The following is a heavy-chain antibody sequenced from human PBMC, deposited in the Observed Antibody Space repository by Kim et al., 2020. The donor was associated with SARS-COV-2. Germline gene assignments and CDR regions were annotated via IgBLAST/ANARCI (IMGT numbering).Heavy chain of an antibody. CDR2: IKQDGSEK. D-gene: IGHD1-20*01. V-gene: IGHV3-7*03. CDR3: AREGDGINGFYGMDV. CDR1: GFTFSSYW. J-gene: IGHJ6*02. Sequence: GGSLRLSCAASGFTFSSYWMSWVRQAPGKGLEWVANIKQDGSEKYYVDSVKGRFTISRDNAKNSLYLQMNSLRAEDTAVYYCAREGDGINGFYGMDVWGQGTTFTVSS.